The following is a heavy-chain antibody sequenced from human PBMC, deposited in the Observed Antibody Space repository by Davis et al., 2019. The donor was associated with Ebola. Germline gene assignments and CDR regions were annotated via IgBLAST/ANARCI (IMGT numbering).Heavy chain of an antibody. Sequence: SETLSLTCTVSGGSISSYYWGWIRQPPGKGLEWIGSIYYSGSTYYNPSLKSRVTISVDTSKNQFSLKLSSVTAADTSVYYCARWAGYCSGGSCWSEGGFDFWGQGTLVTVSS. J-gene: IGHJ4*02. V-gene: IGHV4-39*01. D-gene: IGHD2-15*01. CDR3: ARWAGYCSGGSCWSEGGFDF. CDR1: GGSISSYY. CDR2: IYYSGST.